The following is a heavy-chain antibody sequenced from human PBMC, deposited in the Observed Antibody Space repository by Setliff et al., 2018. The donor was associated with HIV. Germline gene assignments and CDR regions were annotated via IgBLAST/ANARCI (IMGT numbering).Heavy chain of an antibody. V-gene: IGHV4-31*03. CDR1: GRSITTGGSY. CDR2: IYHSGGT. CDR3: AKLGDSTGVYSYFDY. J-gene: IGHJ4*02. Sequence: SETLSLTCSVSGRSITTGGSYWNWIRQHPGKGLEWIGYIYHSGGTYYTPSLQSRFTMSLYTSKNQFSLKLSSVTAAYTAVYYCAKLGDSTGVYSYFDYWGQGMLVTVSS. D-gene: IGHD7-27*01.